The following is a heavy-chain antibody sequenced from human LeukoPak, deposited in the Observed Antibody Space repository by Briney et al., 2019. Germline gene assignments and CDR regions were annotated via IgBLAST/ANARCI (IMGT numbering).Heavy chain of an antibody. CDR1: GFTVSSNY. CDR2: IYSGGST. V-gene: IGHV3-53*01. CDR3: ATSGVGATNFDY. D-gene: IGHD1-26*01. J-gene: IGHJ4*02. Sequence: PGGYLRLSCAASGFTVSSNYMSWVRQAPGKGLEWVSVIYSGGSTYYADSVKGRFTISRDNSKNTLYLQMNSLRAEDTAVYYCATSGVGATNFDYWGQGTLVTVSS.